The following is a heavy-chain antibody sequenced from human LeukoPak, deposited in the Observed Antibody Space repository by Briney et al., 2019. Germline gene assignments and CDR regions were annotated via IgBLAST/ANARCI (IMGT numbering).Heavy chain of an antibody. V-gene: IGHV1-8*03. CDR2: MNPNSGNT. CDR1: GYAFTSYD. CDR3: ARSPDYYYMDV. Sequence: ASVKVSCKASGYAFTSYDINWVRQATGQGLEWMGWMNPNSGNTGYAQKFQGRVTITRNTSISTAYMELSSLGSEDTAVYYCARSPDYYYMDVWGKGTTVTVSS. J-gene: IGHJ6*03.